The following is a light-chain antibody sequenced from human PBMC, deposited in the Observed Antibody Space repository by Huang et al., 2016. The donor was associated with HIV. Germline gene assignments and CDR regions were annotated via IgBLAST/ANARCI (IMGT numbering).Light chain of an antibody. CDR1: QSVTGSY. J-gene: IGKJ5*01. CDR2: GAS. CDR3: QQYGSSPIT. V-gene: IGKV3-20*01. Sequence: EIVLTQSPGTLSLSPGERATLSCRASQSVTGSYLSWYQQSPGQAPRLLIYGASSRATGIPDRFSGSGSGTDFTLTINRLEPEDFAVYYCQQYGSSPITFGQGSRLEIK.